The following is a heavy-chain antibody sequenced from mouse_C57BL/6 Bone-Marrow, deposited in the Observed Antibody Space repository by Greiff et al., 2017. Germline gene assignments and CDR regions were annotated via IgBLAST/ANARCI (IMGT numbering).Heavy chain of an antibody. CDR3: ARPYYYGFAY. CDR1: GYTFTSYW. V-gene: IGHV1-50*01. CDR2: IDPSDSYT. Sequence: QVQLQQPGAELVKPGASVKLSCKASGYTFTSYWMQWVKQRPGQGLAWIGEIDPSDSYTNYNQKFKGKATLTVDTSSSTAYMQLSSLTSEDSAVYYCARPYYYGFAYWGQGTLVTVSA. D-gene: IGHD1-1*01. J-gene: IGHJ3*01.